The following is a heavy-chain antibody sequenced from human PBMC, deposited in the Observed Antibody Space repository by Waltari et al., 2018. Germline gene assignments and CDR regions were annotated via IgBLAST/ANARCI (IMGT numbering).Heavy chain of an antibody. Sequence: QVQLVQSGAEVKKPGSSVKVSCKASGGTFSSYAISWVRQAPGQGLEWMGGSIPIFGTANYAQKFQGRVTITADESTSTAYMELSSLRSEDTAVYYCAREYLEGITMMDEAFDIWGQGTMVTVSS. CDR2: SIPIFGTA. V-gene: IGHV1-69*01. D-gene: IGHD3-22*01. CDR3: AREYLEGITMMDEAFDI. J-gene: IGHJ3*02. CDR1: GGTFSSYA.